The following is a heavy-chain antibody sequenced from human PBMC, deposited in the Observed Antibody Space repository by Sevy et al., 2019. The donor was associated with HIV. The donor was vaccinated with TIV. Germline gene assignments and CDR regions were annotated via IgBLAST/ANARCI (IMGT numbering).Heavy chain of an antibody. CDR2: ISYDGSNK. CDR3: ARDQHDDAGNLRTGGFDH. V-gene: IGHV3-30-3*01. Sequence: GGSLRLSCAASGFTFSSYAMHWVRQAPGKGLEWVAVISYDGSNKYYADSVKGRFTISRDNSKNTLYLQVKSLRTEDRAVYYCARDQHDDAGNLRTGGFDHWGQGTLVTVSS. J-gene: IGHJ5*02. D-gene: IGHD6-13*01. CDR1: GFTFSSYA.